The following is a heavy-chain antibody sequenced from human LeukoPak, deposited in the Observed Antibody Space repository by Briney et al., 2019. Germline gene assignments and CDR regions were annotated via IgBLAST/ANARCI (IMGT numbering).Heavy chain of an antibody. CDR1: GFTFSSFD. CDR3: VRGGSGSYFYYGMDV. D-gene: IGHD3-10*01. CDR2: ISYDGSNK. J-gene: IGHJ6*02. V-gene: IGHV3-30-3*01. Sequence: GGCLRLSCAASGFTFSSFDMHWVRQAPGKGLEWVAVISYDGSNKYYADSVKGRFTISRDNSKNTLYLQMNSLRAEDTAVYYCVRGGSGSYFYYGMDVWGQGTTVTVSS.